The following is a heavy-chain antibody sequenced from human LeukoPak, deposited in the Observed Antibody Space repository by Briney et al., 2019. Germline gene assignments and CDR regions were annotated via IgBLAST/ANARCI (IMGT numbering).Heavy chain of an antibody. Sequence: GASVKVSCKASGYTFTSYGISWVRQAPGQGLEWMGWISAYNGNTNYAQKLQGRVTMTTDISTSTAYMELRSLRSDDTAVYYCARGSPSNSPNWFDPWGQGTLVTVSS. J-gene: IGHJ5*02. CDR1: GYTFTSYG. CDR3: ARGSPSNSPNWFDP. V-gene: IGHV1-18*01. D-gene: IGHD2/OR15-2a*01. CDR2: ISAYNGNT.